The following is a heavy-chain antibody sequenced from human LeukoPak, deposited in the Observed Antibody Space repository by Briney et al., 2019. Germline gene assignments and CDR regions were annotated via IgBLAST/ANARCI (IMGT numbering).Heavy chain of an antibody. J-gene: IGHJ5*02. Sequence: SETLSLTCTVSGVSISSGGYYWRWLRQHPGKGLEWIGYIYYSGSTYYNPSLKSRVTISVDTSKNQFSLKLSSVTAADAAVYYCARVVLGYCSGGSCFGRWFDPWGQETLVTVSS. CDR3: ARVVLGYCSGGSCFGRWFDP. V-gene: IGHV4-31*03. D-gene: IGHD2-15*01. CDR2: IYYSGST. CDR1: GVSISSGGYY.